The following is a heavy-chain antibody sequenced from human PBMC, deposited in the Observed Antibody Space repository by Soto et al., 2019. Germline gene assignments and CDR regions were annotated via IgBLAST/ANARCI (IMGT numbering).Heavy chain of an antibody. D-gene: IGHD1-26*01. J-gene: IGHJ5*02. CDR1: GYTFISYG. CDR3: ARVVGATGHWFDP. V-gene: IGHV1-18*01. CDR2: ISAYNYNT. Sequence: QVQLVQSGAEVKKPGASVKVSCKASGYTFISYGLSWVRQAPGQGLEWMGRISAYNYNTNYAQKLQGRVTMTTDTSTSTAYMELRSLRSDDPAVYYGARVVGATGHWFDPWGQGTLVTVSS.